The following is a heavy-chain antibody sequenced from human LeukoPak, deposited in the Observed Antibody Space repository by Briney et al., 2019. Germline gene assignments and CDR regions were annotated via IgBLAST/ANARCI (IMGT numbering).Heavy chain of an antibody. Sequence: PSETLSLTCTVSGGSISSYYWSWIRQPPGKGLEWIGYIYYSGSTNYNPSLKSRVTISVDTSKNQFSLKLSSVTAADTAVYYCARTNLVVVPAAHFDYWGQGTLVTVSS. CDR1: GGSISSYY. D-gene: IGHD2-2*01. V-gene: IGHV4-59*08. CDR2: IYYSGST. CDR3: ARTNLVVVPAAHFDY. J-gene: IGHJ4*02.